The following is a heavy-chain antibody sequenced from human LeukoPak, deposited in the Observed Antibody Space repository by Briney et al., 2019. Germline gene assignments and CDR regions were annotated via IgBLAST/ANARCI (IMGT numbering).Heavy chain of an antibody. V-gene: IGHV4-34*01. CDR2: INHSGST. J-gene: IGHJ4*02. Sequence: SETLSLTCAVYGGSFSGYYWSWIRQPPGKGLEWIGEINHSGSTNYNPSLKSRVTISVDTSKNQFSLKLSSVTAADTAVYYCSRVPPPPNRRAYYYDSRGWPDYGGQGTLVTVSS. CDR3: SRVPPPPNRRAYYYDSRGWPDY. CDR1: GGSFSGYY. D-gene: IGHD3-22*01.